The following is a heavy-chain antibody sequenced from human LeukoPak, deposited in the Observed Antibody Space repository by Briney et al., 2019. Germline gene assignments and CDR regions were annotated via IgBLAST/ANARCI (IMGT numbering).Heavy chain of an antibody. CDR3: ATVATKGNYYDSSGYSLDY. J-gene: IGHJ4*02. CDR2: ISGSGDST. CDR1: GFTFSSYA. Sequence: GGSLRLSCAASGFTFSSYAMSWVRQAPGKGLEWVSHISGSGDSTYYADSVKGRFTISRDNSKNTLYLQMNSLRAEDTAVFYCATVATKGNYYDSSGYSLDYWGQGTLVTVSS. D-gene: IGHD3-22*01. V-gene: IGHV3-23*01.